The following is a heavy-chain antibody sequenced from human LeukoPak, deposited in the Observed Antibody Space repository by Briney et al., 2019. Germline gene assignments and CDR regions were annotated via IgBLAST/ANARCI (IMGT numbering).Heavy chain of an antibody. D-gene: IGHD6-13*01. J-gene: IGHJ4*02. Sequence: ASVKVSCKASGYTFTSYYMHWVRQAPGQGLEWMGIFNPSGGSTSYAQKFQGRVTMTRDTSTSTVYMELSSLRSEDTAVYYCARDRTKGIAAAGIDYWGQGTLVTVSS. CDR2: FNPSGGST. CDR1: GYTFTSYY. CDR3: ARDRTKGIAAAGIDY. V-gene: IGHV1-46*01.